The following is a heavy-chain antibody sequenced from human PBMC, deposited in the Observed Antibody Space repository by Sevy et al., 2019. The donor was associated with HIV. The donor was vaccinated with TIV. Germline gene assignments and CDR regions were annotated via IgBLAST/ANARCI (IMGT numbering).Heavy chain of an antibody. D-gene: IGHD4-17*01. CDR1: GFTFSNAW. J-gene: IGHJ4*02. V-gene: IGHV3-15*01. CDR3: TTDSTQRWLSALLDY. Sequence: GGCLRLSCAASGFTFSNAWMSWVRQAPGKGLEWVGRIKSNTDGGTTDYAAPVKGRFTISRDDSKNTLYLQMNSLNTEDSAIYYCTTDSTQRWLSALLDYWGQGTQVTVSS. CDR2: IKSNTDGGTT.